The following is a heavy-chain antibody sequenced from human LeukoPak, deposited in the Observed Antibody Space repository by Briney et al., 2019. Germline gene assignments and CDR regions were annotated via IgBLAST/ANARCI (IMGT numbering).Heavy chain of an antibody. J-gene: IGHJ3*02. D-gene: IGHD1-26*01. CDR1: GFTFSSYG. CDR3: AREWELGAFDI. V-gene: IGHV3-30*02. CDR2: IRYDGSNK. Sequence: GGSLRLSCAASGFTFSSYGMHWVRQAPGKGLEWVAFIRYDGSNKYYADSVKGRFTISRDNSKNTLYLQMNSLRAEDTAVYYCAREWELGAFDIWGQGTMVTASS.